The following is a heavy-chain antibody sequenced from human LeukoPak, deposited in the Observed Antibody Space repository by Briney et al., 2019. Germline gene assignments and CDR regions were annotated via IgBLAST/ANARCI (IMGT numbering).Heavy chain of an antibody. CDR1: GGSFSGYY. Sequence: SETLSHTCAVYGGSFSGYYWSWIRQPPGKGLEWIGEINHSVSTNYNPSLKSRVTISVDTSKNQFSLKLSSVTAADTAVYYCARVPFLRYDFWSGYPVYMDVWGKGTTVTVSS. CDR3: ARVPFLRYDFWSGYPVYMDV. V-gene: IGHV4-34*01. CDR2: INHSVST. D-gene: IGHD3-3*01. J-gene: IGHJ6*03.